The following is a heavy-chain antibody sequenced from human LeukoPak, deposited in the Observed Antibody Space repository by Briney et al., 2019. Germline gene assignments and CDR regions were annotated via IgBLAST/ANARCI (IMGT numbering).Heavy chain of an antibody. D-gene: IGHD3-9*01. J-gene: IGHJ5*02. Sequence: GGSLRLSCAASGFTFRSYAMHWVRQAPGKGLEWVANIKQDGSEKYYVDSVKGRFTISRDNAKNSLYLQMNSLRAEDTAVYYCARDSPDTKTGYYKFNWFDPWGQGTLVTVSS. CDR1: GFTFRSYA. CDR2: IKQDGSEK. CDR3: ARDSPDTKTGYYKFNWFDP. V-gene: IGHV3-7*01.